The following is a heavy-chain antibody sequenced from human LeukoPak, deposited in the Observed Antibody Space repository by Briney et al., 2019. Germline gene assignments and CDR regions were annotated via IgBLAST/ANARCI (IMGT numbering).Heavy chain of an antibody. CDR1: GGTLSSYA. CDR3: ARWGRLNDYGDYVNAFDI. CDR2: IIPILGIA. V-gene: IGHV1-69*04. J-gene: IGHJ3*02. Sequence: ASVKVSCKASGGTLSSYAISWVRQAPGQGLEWMGRIIPILGIANYAQKFQGRVTITADKSTSTAYMELSSLRSEDTAVYYCARWGRLNDYGDYVNAFDIWGQGTMVTVSS. D-gene: IGHD4-17*01.